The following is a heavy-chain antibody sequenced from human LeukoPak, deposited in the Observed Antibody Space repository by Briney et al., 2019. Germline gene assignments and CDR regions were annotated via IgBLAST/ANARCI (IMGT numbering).Heavy chain of an antibody. Sequence: EPSETLSLTCAVYGGSFSGYYWSWIRQPPGKGLEWIGEINHSGSTNYNPSLKSRVTISVDTSKNQFSLKLSSVTAADTAVYYCARVVGAQPHFDYWGQGTLVTVSS. V-gene: IGHV4-34*01. CDR3: ARVVGAQPHFDY. CDR1: GGSFSGYY. D-gene: IGHD1-26*01. J-gene: IGHJ4*02. CDR2: INHSGST.